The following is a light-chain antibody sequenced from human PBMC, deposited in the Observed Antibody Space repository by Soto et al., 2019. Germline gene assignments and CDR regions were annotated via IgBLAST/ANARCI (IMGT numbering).Light chain of an antibody. CDR3: QQYNSYALS. CDR1: QIISTW. Sequence: DIRMTQSPSTLSASVGDRVTITCRASQIISTWLACYQQKPGKAPKLLVYDASNLQSGVPSRFSGSGSGTEFTLTISSLQPDVFATYYCQQYNSYALSFGGGTKVELK. J-gene: IGKJ4*01. V-gene: IGKV1-5*01. CDR2: DAS.